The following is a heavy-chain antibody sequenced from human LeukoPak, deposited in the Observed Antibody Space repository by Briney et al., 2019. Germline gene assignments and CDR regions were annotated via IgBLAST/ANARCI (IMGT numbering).Heavy chain of an antibody. J-gene: IGHJ4*02. D-gene: IGHD3-22*01. V-gene: IGHV1-8*01. CDR2: MNPNSGNT. Sequence: GASVKVSCKASGYTFTSYDINWVRQATGQGLEWMGWMNPNSGNTGYAQKFQCRVTMTRNTSISTAYMELSSLRSEDTAVYYCAIAPLDYYDSSGYSYGYWGQGTLVTVSS. CDR1: GYTFTSYD. CDR3: AIAPLDYYDSSGYSYGY.